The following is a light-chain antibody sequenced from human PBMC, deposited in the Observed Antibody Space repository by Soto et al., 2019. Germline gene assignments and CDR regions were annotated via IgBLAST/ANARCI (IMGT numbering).Light chain of an antibody. CDR3: QQYNDWPPYT. Sequence: EIVMTQSPATLSVSPGDRATLSCRASQSVSSNLAWYQQKPGQAPRLLIYGASTRATGIPARFSGSGSGTAFTLTISSLQSEDFAVYYGQQYNDWPPYTFGQGTNLEIK. CDR2: GAS. V-gene: IGKV3-15*01. CDR1: QSVSSN. J-gene: IGKJ2*01.